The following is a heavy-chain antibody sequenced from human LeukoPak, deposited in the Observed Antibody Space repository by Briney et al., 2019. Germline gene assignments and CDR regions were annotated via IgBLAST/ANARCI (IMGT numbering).Heavy chain of an antibody. D-gene: IGHD5-18*01. J-gene: IGHJ6*03. V-gene: IGHV3-21*01. CDR3: ARAGYTYGYGHYYYYMDV. CDR2: ISSSSSYI. CDR1: GFTFSSYS. Sequence: NPGGSLRLSCAASGFTFSSYSMNWVRQAPGKGLEWVSSISSSSSYIYYADSVKGRFTISRDNAKNSLYLQMNSLRAEDTAVYYCARAGYTYGYGHYYYYMDVWGKGTMVTISS.